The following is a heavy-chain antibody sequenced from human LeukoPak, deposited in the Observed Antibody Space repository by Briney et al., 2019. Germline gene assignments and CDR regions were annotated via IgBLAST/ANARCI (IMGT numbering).Heavy chain of an antibody. CDR1: GFTFSSYG. D-gene: IGHD6-13*01. CDR3: AKDRGQQLVPGYYYGMDV. CDR2: ISYDGSNK. J-gene: IGHJ6*02. Sequence: GRSLRLSCAASGFTFSSYGMHWVRQAPGKGLEWVAVISYDGSNKYYADSVKGRFTISRDNSKNTLYLQMNSLRAEDTAVYYCAKDRGQQLVPGYYYGMDVWGQGTTVTVSS. V-gene: IGHV3-30*18.